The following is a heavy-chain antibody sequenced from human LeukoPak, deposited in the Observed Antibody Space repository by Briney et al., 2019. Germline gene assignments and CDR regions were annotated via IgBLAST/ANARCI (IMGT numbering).Heavy chain of an antibody. V-gene: IGHV4-59*08. CDR1: GGSISSYY. CDR2: IYYSGST. J-gene: IGHJ3*02. D-gene: IGHD7-27*01. CDR3: ARQNGGPWGAFDI. Sequence: SETLSLTCTVSGGSISSYYWSRIRQPPGKGLEWIGYIYYSGSTNYNPSLKSRVTISVDTSKNQFSLKLSSVTAADTAVYYCARQNGGPWGAFDIWGQGTMVTVSS.